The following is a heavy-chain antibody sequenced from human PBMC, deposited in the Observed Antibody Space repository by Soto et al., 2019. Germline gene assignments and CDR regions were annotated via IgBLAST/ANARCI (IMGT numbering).Heavy chain of an antibody. V-gene: IGHV3-23*01. D-gene: IGHD3-10*01. CDR3: AKEGRLWFGELFGFEP. CDR2: ISNSGNKT. CDR1: GFAFSSYA. Sequence: EVQLLESGGGLVQPGGSLRLSCVASGFAFSSYAMSWVRQAPGKGLEWVSSISNSGNKTYYADSVKGRFTISRDNSKKTLYLQTNSLRAEDTAVYYCAKEGRLWFGELFGFEPWGQGAPVTVSS. J-gene: IGHJ5*02.